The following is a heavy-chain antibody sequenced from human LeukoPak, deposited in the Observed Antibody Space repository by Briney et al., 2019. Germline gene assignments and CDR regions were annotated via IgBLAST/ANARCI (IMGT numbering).Heavy chain of an antibody. J-gene: IGHJ4*02. CDR1: GGSLSSYY. Sequence: PSETLSLTCTVSGGSLSSYYWSWIRHPPGKGLEWIGYIYYSGRTNHNPSLKSRVTMSVDTSKNQFSLKLSSVTAADTAEYYCARHGDSSGYYYYFDYWGQGTLVTVSS. CDR2: IYYSGRT. V-gene: IGHV4-59*08. CDR3: ARHGDSSGYYYYFDY. D-gene: IGHD3-22*01.